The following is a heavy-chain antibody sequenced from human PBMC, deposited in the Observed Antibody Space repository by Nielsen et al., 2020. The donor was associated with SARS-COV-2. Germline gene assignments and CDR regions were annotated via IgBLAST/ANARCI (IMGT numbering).Heavy chain of an antibody. CDR1: GGSISSNNW. CDR2: IYHRGST. Sequence: SETLSLTCAVSGGSISSNNWWSWVRQPPGKGLEWLGEIYHRGSTNYSPFLKTRVTISVDKSKNQFSLELRSVTAADTAVYYCARDCSCGLGSSPSYYFDYWGQGTLVTVSS. J-gene: IGHJ4*02. V-gene: IGHV4-4*02. CDR3: ARDCSCGLGSSPSYYFDY. D-gene: IGHD7-27*01.